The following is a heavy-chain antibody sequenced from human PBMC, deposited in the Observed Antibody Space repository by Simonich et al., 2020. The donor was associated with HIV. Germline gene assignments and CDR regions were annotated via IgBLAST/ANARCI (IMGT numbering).Heavy chain of an antibody. CDR2: RKSKTDGGAT. J-gene: IGHJ1*01. Sequence: EVQLVESGGGLVKPGGSLRLSCAASGFTFSNAWMSWVRQVPGKGLEWVGRRKSKTDGGATDYAALVKGRFTISRDDSRNMLYLQMNSLKTEDTAVYYCTTAYNVVLLSFQDWGQGTLVTVSS. D-gene: IGHD3-10*01. V-gene: IGHV3-15*01. CDR1: GFTFSNAW. CDR3: TTAYNVVLLSFQD.